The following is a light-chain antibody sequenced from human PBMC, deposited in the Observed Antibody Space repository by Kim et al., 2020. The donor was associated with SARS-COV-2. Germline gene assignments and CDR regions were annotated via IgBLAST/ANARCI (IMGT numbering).Light chain of an antibody. CDR1: SFNVGSNG. Sequence: ELTQPPSLSEAPNQRVTISCSGRSFNVGSNGVNWYQQLPGQAPKLLVYFDDLLPSGVSDRFSGSKSGTSASLAISGLQPEDEAVYYCSSWDDSLNDLVFGGGTQLTVL. V-gene: IGLV1-36*01. CDR2: FDD. CDR3: SSWDDSLNDLV. J-gene: IGLJ2*01.